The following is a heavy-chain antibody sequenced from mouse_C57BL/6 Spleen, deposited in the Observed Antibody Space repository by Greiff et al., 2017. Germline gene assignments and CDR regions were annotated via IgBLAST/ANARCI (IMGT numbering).Heavy chain of an antibody. CDR2: ISSGSSTI. V-gene: IGHV5-17*01. CDR1: GFTFSDYG. J-gene: IGHJ1*03. CDR3: AREGGYSNYDWYFDV. D-gene: IGHD2-5*01. Sequence: DVHLVESGGGLVKPGGSLKLSCAASGFTFSDYGMHWVRQAPEKGLEWVAYISSGSSTIYYADTVKGRFTISRDNAKNTLFLQMTSLRSEDTAMYYCAREGGYSNYDWYFDVWGTGTTVTVSS.